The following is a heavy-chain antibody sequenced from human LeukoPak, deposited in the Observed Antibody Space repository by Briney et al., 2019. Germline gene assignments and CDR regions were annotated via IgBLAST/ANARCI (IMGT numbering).Heavy chain of an antibody. CDR2: INPSGGST. J-gene: IGHJ5*02. CDR1: GYTFTSYY. V-gene: IGHV1-46*01. CDR3: ARDPAAGTDWFDP. Sequence: ASVTVSFKASGYTFTSYYMHWVRQAPGQGLEWMGIINPSGGSTSYAQKFQGRVTMTRDMSTSTVYMELSSLRSEDTAVYYCARDPAAGTDWFDPWGQGTLVTVSS. D-gene: IGHD6-13*01.